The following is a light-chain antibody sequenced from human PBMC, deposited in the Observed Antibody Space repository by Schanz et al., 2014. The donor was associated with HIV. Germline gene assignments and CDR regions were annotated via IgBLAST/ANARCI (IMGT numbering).Light chain of an antibody. CDR3: CSYAGDYWV. Sequence: QSALTQPRSVSGSPGQSVAISCTGTRSDVGGYDHVSWYQQHPGKAPKLMIYGVTKRPSGVPDRFSGSKSGNTASLTISGLQAEDEADYYCCSYAGDYWVFGGGTKLTVL. V-gene: IGLV2-11*01. J-gene: IGLJ3*02. CDR1: RSDVGGYDH. CDR2: GVT.